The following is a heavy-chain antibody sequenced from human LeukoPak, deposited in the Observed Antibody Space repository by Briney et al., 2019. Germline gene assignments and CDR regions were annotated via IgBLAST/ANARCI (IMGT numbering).Heavy chain of an antibody. CDR3: TRLSHVAGAPKVSWFDP. D-gene: IGHD1-26*01. J-gene: IGHJ5*02. CDR1: AYSISDGFV. CDR2: IYHSGTS. V-gene: IGHV4-38-2*02. Sequence: SETLSLTCTVSAYSISDGFVWGWIRQAPGKGLEWIGSIYHSGTSYYNPPLKSRISMSVDTSKNQFSLNLSSVTAADTAVYYCTRLSHVAGAPKVSWFDPWGQGTLVTVSS.